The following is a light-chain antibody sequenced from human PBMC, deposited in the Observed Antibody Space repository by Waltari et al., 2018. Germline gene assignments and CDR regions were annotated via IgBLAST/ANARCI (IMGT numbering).Light chain of an antibody. Sequence: QSALTQPRSVSGSPGQSVTISCTGTTSDVGCYHYVSWFQQHPGKAPKLLIYDVRERPSGVPDRFSGSKSDNTASLTISGLQAEDEADYYCCSYAGSYTYVFGSGTKVTVL. CDR3: CSYAGSYTYV. CDR1: TSDVGCYHY. CDR2: DVR. J-gene: IGLJ1*01. V-gene: IGLV2-11*01.